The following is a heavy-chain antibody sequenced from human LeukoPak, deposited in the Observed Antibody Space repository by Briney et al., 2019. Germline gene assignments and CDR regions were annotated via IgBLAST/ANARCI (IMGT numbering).Heavy chain of an antibody. CDR3: ASPGHSSSTWFDP. Sequence: SETLSLTCTVSGGSISSSSYYWGWIRQPPGKGLEWIGSVYYTGRTYYNPSLKSQVTIFVDTSKNQLSLKLRSVTAADTALYYCASPGHSSSTWFDPWGQGTLVTVSS. J-gene: IGHJ5*02. CDR1: GGSISSSSYY. D-gene: IGHD6-13*01. CDR2: VYYTGRT. V-gene: IGHV4-39*01.